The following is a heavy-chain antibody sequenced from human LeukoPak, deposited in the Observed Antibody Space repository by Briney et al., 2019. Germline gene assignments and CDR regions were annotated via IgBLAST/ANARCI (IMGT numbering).Heavy chain of an antibody. Sequence: SQTLSLTCTVSGGSISSGGYYWSWIRQHPGKGLEWIGYIYYSGSTYYNPSLKSRVTISVDTSKNQFSLKLSSVTAADTAVYYCARLPYDFWSGYYTPGAFDIWGQGTMVTVSS. CDR2: IYYSGST. CDR3: ARLPYDFWSGYYTPGAFDI. V-gene: IGHV4-31*03. J-gene: IGHJ3*02. D-gene: IGHD3-3*01. CDR1: GGSISSGGYY.